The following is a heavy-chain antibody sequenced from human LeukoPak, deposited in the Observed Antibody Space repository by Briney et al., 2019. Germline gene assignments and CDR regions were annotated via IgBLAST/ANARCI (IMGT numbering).Heavy chain of an antibody. CDR2: ISSTSGSIT. CDR3: ARDLPYSSSWYVD. Sequence: PGGSLRLSCAASGFNFGDYYMSWIRQAPGRGLEWVSYISSTSGSITTYADSVKGRFTISRDNAKNSLYLQMNSLRAEDTAVYYCARDLPYSSSWYVDWGQGTLVTVSS. CDR1: GFNFGDYY. V-gene: IGHV3-11*04. J-gene: IGHJ4*02. D-gene: IGHD6-13*01.